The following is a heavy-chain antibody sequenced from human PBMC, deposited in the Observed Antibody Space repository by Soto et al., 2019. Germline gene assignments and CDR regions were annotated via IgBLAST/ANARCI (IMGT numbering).Heavy chain of an antibody. V-gene: IGHV3-21*01. Sequence: PGGSLRLSCAASGFPFSSYSMNWVRQAPGKGLEWVSSISSSSSYIYYADSVKGRFTISRDNAKNSLYLQMNSLRAEDTAVYYCARGDYDGSGHQDYWGQGTLVTVSS. D-gene: IGHD3-22*01. CDR2: ISSSSSYI. J-gene: IGHJ4*02. CDR1: GFPFSSYS. CDR3: ARGDYDGSGHQDY.